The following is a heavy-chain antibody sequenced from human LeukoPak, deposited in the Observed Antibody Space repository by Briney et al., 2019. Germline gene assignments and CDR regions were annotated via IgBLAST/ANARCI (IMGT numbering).Heavy chain of an antibody. CDR3: ARGIRLRGWYHNRFDP. J-gene: IGHJ5*02. Sequence: SETLSLTCAVYGGSFSGYYWSWIRQPPGKGLEWIGEINHSGSTNYNPSLKSRVTISVDTSKNQFSLKLSSVTAADTAVYYCARGIRLRGWYHNRFDPWGQGTLVTVSS. V-gene: IGHV4-34*01. CDR2: INHSGST. D-gene: IGHD2-15*01. CDR1: GGSFSGYY.